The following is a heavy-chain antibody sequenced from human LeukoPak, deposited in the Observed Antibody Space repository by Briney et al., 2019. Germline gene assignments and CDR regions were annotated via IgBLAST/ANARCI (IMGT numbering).Heavy chain of an antibody. V-gene: IGHV3-30*18. D-gene: IGHD3-10*01. CDR3: AKDQDYYGSGSLDH. Sequence: GGSLRLSCAASGFTFSSYGMHWVRQAPGKGLEWVAVISYDGRNKYYADSVKGRFTISRDNSKNTLYLQMNSLRAEDTAVYYCAKDQDYYGSGSLDHWGQGTLVTVSS. CDR2: ISYDGRNK. J-gene: IGHJ4*02. CDR1: GFTFSSYG.